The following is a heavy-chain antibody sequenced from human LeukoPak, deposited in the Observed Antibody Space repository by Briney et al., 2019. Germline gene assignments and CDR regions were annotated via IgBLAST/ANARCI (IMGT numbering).Heavy chain of an antibody. J-gene: IGHJ4*02. Sequence: ASVKVSCKASGYTFTSYGISWVRQAPGQGLEWMGWISTYSGNTNYAQKLQGRVTMTTDTSTSTAYMELRSLRSDDTAVYYCARDPLYSSSWYVVPDYWGQGTPVTVSS. CDR2: ISTYSGNT. CDR1: GYTFTSYG. D-gene: IGHD6-13*01. CDR3: ARDPLYSSSWYVVPDY. V-gene: IGHV1-18*01.